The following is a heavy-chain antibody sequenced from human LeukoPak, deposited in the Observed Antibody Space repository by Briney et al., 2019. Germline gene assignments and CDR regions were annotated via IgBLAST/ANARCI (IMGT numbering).Heavy chain of an antibody. D-gene: IGHD2-2*01. CDR3: AKVPAAYYYYYYGMDV. J-gene: IGHJ6*02. CDR1: GFTFSSYA. CDR2: ISGSGGST. Sequence: GGSLRLSCAASGFTFSSYAMSWVRQAPGKGLEWVSAISGSGGSTYYADSVKGRFTISRDNSKNTLYLQMNSLRAEDTAVYYCAKVPAAYYYYYYGMDVWGQETTVTVSS. V-gene: IGHV3-23*01.